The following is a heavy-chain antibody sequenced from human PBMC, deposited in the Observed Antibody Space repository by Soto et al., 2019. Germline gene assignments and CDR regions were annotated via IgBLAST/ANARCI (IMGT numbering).Heavy chain of an antibody. CDR3: VSRHVSAACIDWFAP. CDR2: INAANGDT. CDR1: GYTFTSCV. V-gene: IGHV1-3*01. J-gene: IGHJ5*02. D-gene: IGHD6-13*01. Sequence: AAVKCYFNTSGYTFTSCVIHWVRQAPGQMLDCMGWINAANGDTKYSPNVQGRVTITRDTSASKAYMELSSLRSEDTAGYYCVSRHVSAACIDWFAPWGHGTLVTVSS.